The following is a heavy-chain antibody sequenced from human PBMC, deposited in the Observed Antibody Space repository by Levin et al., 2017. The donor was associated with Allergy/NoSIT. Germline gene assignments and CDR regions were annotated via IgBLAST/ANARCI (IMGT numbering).Heavy chain of an antibody. D-gene: IGHD4-17*01. J-gene: IGHJ5*02. Sequence: GESLKISCAASGFTFSSHAMHWVRQAPGKGLEWVAVISYDGSNKYYADSVKGRFTISRDNSKNTLYVQMNSLKAEDTAVYYCASRHGDYEDWFDPWGQGTLVTVSS. CDR1: GFTFSSHA. CDR2: ISYDGSNK. V-gene: IGHV3-30-3*01. CDR3: ASRHGDYEDWFDP.